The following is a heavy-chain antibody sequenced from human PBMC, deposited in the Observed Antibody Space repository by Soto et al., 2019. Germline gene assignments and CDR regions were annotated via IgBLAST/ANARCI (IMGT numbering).Heavy chain of an antibody. CDR2: IHPDGGHT. V-gene: IGHV1-46*01. J-gene: IGHJ4*02. Sequence: QVQLVQSGAEVKKPGASVKVSCKASGYTFTNYYVQWVRQAPGQGLEWLGVIHPDGGHTTYSQKFQDRVTMTRDTLTSTVYMELSSLRSEDTAVYYCARGDNDYWGQGTLVTVSS. CDR3: ARGDNDY. CDR1: GYTFTNYY.